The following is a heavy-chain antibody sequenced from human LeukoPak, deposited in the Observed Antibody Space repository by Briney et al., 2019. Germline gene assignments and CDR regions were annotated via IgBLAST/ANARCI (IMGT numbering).Heavy chain of an antibody. CDR3: ARGGHIYCSSTGCYHFDY. V-gene: IGHV1-2*06. Sequence: GASVKGSCKASGYTFTGYYMHWVRQTPGQGLVCVGRINPNSGGTNYAQKFQGRATMTRDTSISTAYMELSRLRSDDTAVYYCARGGHIYCSSTGCYHFDYWGQGTLVTVSS. CDR2: INPNSGGT. J-gene: IGHJ4*02. D-gene: IGHD2-2*01. CDR1: GYTFTGYY.